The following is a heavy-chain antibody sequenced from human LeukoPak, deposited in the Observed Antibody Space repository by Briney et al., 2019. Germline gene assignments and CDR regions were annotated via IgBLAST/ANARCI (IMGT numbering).Heavy chain of an antibody. J-gene: IGHJ4*02. Sequence: GGSLRLSCAASGFTFSSYSMNWVRQAPGKGLEWVSSISSSSSYIYYADSVKGRFTISRDNAKNSLYLQMNTLRVEDTAIYYCVRVALYYYDSESYYFFEHWGQGTPVTASS. CDR3: VRVALYYYDSESYYFFEH. D-gene: IGHD3-10*01. CDR2: ISSSSSYI. V-gene: IGHV3-21*01. CDR1: GFTFSSYS.